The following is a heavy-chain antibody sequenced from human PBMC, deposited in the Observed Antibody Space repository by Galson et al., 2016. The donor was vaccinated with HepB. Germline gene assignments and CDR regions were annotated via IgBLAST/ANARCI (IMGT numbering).Heavy chain of an antibody. D-gene: IGHD2-2*01. CDR2: INSSSSTI. CDR1: GFTFSSYS. CDR3: ASLRVGYCSSPSCYGGYYYYAMDV. Sequence: SLRLSCAASGFTFSSYSMNWVRQTPGKGLEWISYINSSSSTIYYADSVKGRFTISRDNAKNSLYLQMNSLRDEDTAVYYCASLRVGYCSSPSCYGGYYYYAMDVWGQGTTVTVSS. V-gene: IGHV3-48*02. J-gene: IGHJ6*02.